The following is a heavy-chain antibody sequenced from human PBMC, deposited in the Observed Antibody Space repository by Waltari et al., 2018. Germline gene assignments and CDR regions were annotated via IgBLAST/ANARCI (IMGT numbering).Heavy chain of an antibody. D-gene: IGHD6-13*01. Sequence: QVQLVQSGAEVKKHGASVKVSCKVSGYTLTELSMHWVRQAPGKGLEWMGGFDPEDGETIYAQKFQGRVTMTEDTSTDTAYMELSSLRSEDTAVYYCATVVVGTSLHRGSSIAAAGPLGYWGQGTLVTVSS. CDR3: ATVVVGTSLHRGSSIAAAGPLGY. CDR1: GYTLTELS. J-gene: IGHJ4*02. CDR2: FDPEDGET. V-gene: IGHV1-24*01.